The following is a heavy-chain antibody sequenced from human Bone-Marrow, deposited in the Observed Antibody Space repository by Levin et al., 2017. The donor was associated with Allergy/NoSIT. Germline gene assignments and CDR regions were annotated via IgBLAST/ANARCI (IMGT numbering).Heavy chain of an antibody. CDR1: GFTFSSYW. D-gene: IGHD3-10*01. CDR3: ARLGWFGEFDY. J-gene: IGHJ4*02. CDR2: IKQDGSEK. V-gene: IGHV3-7*01. Sequence: SCAASGFTFSSYWMSWVRQAPGKGLEWVANIKQDGSEKYYVDSVKGRFTISRDNAKNSLYLQMNSLRAEDTAVYYCARLGWFGEFDYWGQGTLVTVSS.